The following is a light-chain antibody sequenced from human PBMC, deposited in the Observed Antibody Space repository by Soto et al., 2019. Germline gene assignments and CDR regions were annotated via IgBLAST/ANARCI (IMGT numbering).Light chain of an antibody. CDR1: SRNIGAYNS. V-gene: IGLV2-23*02. CDR2: EVS. Sequence: QSVLTQPASVSGSPGQSITVSCNGTSRNIGAYNSVSWYQQHPGKVPKVLIYEVSKRPSGVSDRFSGSKSGNTASLTISGLQAEDEADYYCCSYAGSATVVFGGCTKLTVL. CDR3: CSYAGSATVV. J-gene: IGLJ2*01.